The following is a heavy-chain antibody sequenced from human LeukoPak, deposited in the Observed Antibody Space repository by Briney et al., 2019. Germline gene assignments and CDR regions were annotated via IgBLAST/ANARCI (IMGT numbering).Heavy chain of an antibody. J-gene: IGHJ4*02. Sequence: SETLSLTCAVYGGSFSGYYWSWIRQPPGKGLEWIGEINHSGSTNYNPSLKSRVTISVDTSKNQFSLKLSSVTAADTAVYYCARLTAIGHSGHDHDYWGQGTLVTVSS. CDR1: GGSFSGYY. D-gene: IGHD5-12*01. CDR3: ARLTAIGHSGHDHDY. V-gene: IGHV4-34*01. CDR2: INHSGST.